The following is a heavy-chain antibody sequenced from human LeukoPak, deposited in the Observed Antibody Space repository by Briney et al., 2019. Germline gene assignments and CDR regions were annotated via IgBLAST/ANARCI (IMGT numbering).Heavy chain of an antibody. J-gene: IGHJ5*02. CDR2: INPSGGST. CDR3: ARESPPHRWFDP. V-gene: IGHV1-46*01. Sequence: GASVKVSRKASGYTFISYYIHWVRQAPGQGLEWMGIINPSGGSTSYAQKFQGRVTMTRDTSTSTVYMELSSLRSEDTAVYFCARESPPHRWFDPWGQGTLVTVSS. CDR1: GYTFISYY.